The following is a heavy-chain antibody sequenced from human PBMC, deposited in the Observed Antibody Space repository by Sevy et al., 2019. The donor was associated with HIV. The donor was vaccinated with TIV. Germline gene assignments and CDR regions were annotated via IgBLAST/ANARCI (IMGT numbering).Heavy chain of an antibody. CDR1: GFTFSSYS. J-gene: IGHJ6*02. V-gene: IGHV3-48*02. D-gene: IGHD6-13*01. CDR2: ISSSSTI. Sequence: GGSLRLSCAASGFTFSSYSMNWVRQAPGKGLEWVSYISSSSTIYYADSVKGRFTISRDNAKNSLYLQMNSLRDEDKAVYYCARRQQLVDSYYYYGMDVWGQGTTVTVSS. CDR3: ARRQQLVDSYYYYGMDV.